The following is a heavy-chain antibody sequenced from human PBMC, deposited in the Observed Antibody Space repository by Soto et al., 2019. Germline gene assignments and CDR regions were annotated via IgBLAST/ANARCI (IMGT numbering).Heavy chain of an antibody. J-gene: IGHJ6*02. CDR2: ISSSSSTI. D-gene: IGHD6-13*01. CDR3: AREGSSSWFYYGMDV. Sequence: SLXLSCAASGFTFSIYSMNWVRQAPGKGLEWVSYISSSSSTIYYADSVKGRFTISRDNAKNSLYLQMNSLRDEDTAVYYCAREGSSSWFYYGMDVWGQGTTVTVSS. V-gene: IGHV3-48*02. CDR1: GFTFSIYS.